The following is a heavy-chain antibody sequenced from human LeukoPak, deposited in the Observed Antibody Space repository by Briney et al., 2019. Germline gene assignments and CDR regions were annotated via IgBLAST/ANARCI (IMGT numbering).Heavy chain of an antibody. J-gene: IGHJ4*02. CDR2: ISSTSGTI. V-gene: IGHV3-48*02. D-gene: IGHD3-22*01. CDR1: GFTFSSYG. Sequence: GGSLRLPCAASGFTFSSYGTNWVRQAPGQGLEWVSYISSTSGTIYYADSVKGRFTISRDNAKTSLYLQMDSLRDEDTAVYYCARDLWGTSGYRFDYWGQGTLVTVSS. CDR3: ARDLWGTSGYRFDY.